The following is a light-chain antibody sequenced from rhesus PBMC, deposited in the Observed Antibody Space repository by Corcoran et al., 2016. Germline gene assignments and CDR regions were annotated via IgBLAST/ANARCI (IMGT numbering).Light chain of an antibody. Sequence: ETVVTQSPATLSLSPGERATLSCRASQSVGSNFAWYRQKPGQAPKLLISDASSRATGIPDRFSGSGSGTEFTRTISSLEPEDVGVYYCHQYNNWWTFGQGTKVEIK. CDR1: QSVGSN. CDR2: DAS. J-gene: IGKJ1*01. V-gene: IGKV3-42*02. CDR3: HQYNNWWT.